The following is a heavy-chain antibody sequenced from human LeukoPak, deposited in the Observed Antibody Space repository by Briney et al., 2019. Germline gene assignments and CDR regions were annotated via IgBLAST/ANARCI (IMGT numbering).Heavy chain of an antibody. D-gene: IGHD3-10*01. CDR3: AKTHGSGSYYLGGFDY. CDR1: GFTFSSYG. V-gene: IGHV3-30*18. J-gene: IGHJ4*02. Sequence: QSGGSLRLSCAASGFTFSSYGMHWVRQAPGKGLEWVAVISYDGSNKYYADSVKGRFTISRDNSKNTLYLQMNSLRAEDTAVYYCAKTHGSGSYYLGGFDYWGQGTLVTVSS. CDR2: ISYDGSNK.